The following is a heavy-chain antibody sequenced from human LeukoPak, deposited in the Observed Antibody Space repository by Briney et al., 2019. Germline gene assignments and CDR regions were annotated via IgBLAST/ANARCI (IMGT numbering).Heavy chain of an antibody. Sequence: GGSLRLFCAASGFTFSSYAMSWVRQAPGKGLEWVSAISGSGGSTYYGDSVKGRFTISRDNSKNTLYLQMNSLKAEDTAVYYCAKVSSGWYLDYWGQGTLVTVSS. J-gene: IGHJ4*02. CDR3: AKVSSGWYLDY. V-gene: IGHV3-23*01. D-gene: IGHD6-19*01. CDR1: GFTFSSYA. CDR2: ISGSGGST.